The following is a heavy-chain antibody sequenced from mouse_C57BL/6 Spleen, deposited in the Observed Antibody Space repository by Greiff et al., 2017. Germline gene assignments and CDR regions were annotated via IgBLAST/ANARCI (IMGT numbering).Heavy chain of an antibody. Sequence: QVQLQQSGAELVMPGASVKLSCKASGYTFTSYWMHWVKQRPGQGLEWIGEIDPSDSYTNYNQKFKGKSTLTVDKSSSTAYMQLSSLTSEDSAVYYGARGGGTGYYYAMGDWGKGTSVTVSS. CDR3: ARGGGTGYYYAMGD. D-gene: IGHD4-1*01. V-gene: IGHV1-69*01. CDR2: IDPSDSYT. CDR1: GYTFTSYW. J-gene: IGHJ4*01.